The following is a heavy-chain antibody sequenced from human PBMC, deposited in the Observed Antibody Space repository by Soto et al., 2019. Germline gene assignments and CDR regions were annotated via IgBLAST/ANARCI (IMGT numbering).Heavy chain of an antibody. CDR1: GYTFTTYG. CDR3: ARDMFYFGTSGYYRDADY. V-gene: IGHV1-18*01. J-gene: IGHJ4*02. Sequence: QVQLVQSGAEVKKPGASVKVSCKASGYTFTTYGISWVRQAPGQGLEWMGWISTYNGNTNYAQNLQGRVTMTTDTYMSTAYMELRSLRSDDTAVYYCARDMFYFGTSGYYRDADYWGQGTLVTVSS. D-gene: IGHD3-22*01. CDR2: ISTYNGNT.